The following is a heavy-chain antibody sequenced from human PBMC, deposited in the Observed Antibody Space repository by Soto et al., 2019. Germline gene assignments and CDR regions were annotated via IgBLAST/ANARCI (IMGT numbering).Heavy chain of an antibody. CDR3: AHSSSWAYGMDV. CDR2: ISAYNGNT. CDR1: GYTFTSYG. J-gene: IGHJ6*02. Sequence: ASVKVSCKASGYTFTSYGISWVRQAPGQGLEWMGWISAYNGNTNYAQKLQGRVTMTTGTSTSTAYMELRSLRSDDTAVYYCAHSSSWAYGMDVWGQGTTVTVSS. D-gene: IGHD6-13*01. V-gene: IGHV1-18*01.